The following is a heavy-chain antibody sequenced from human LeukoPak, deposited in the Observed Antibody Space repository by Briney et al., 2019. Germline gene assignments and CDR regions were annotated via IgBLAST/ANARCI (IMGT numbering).Heavy chain of an antibody. CDR3: AAGRGGMATIEDAFDI. CDR1: GGTFSSYA. V-gene: IGHV1-69*04. J-gene: IGHJ3*02. D-gene: IGHD5-24*01. CDR2: IIPILGIA. Sequence: ASVKVSCKASGGTFSSYAISWVRQAPGQGLEWMGRIIPILGIANYAQKFQGRVTITADKSTSTAYMELSSLRSEDTAVYYCAAGRGGMATIEDAFDIWGQGTMVTVSS.